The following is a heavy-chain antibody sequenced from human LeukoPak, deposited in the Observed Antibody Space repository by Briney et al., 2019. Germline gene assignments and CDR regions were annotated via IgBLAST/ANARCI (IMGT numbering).Heavy chain of an antibody. V-gene: IGHV4-31*03. CDR1: GGSISSGGYY. CDR2: IYYSGST. J-gene: IGHJ6*02. Sequence: SETLSLTCTVSGGSISSGGYYWSWIRQRPGKGLEWIGYIYYSGSTYYNPSLKSRVTISVDTSKNQFSLKLSSVTAADTAVYYCARGEYSSSWYQGGYYYYGMGVWGQGTTVTVSS. CDR3: ARGEYSSSWYQGGYYYYGMGV. D-gene: IGHD6-13*01.